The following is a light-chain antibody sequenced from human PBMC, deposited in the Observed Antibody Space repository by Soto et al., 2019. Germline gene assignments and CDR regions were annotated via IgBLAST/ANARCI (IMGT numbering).Light chain of an antibody. CDR2: DAS. CDR1: QSTSSW. J-gene: IGKJ1*01. V-gene: IGKV1-5*01. Sequence: DIQMTQSPSTLSASVGDRVTITCRASQSTSSWLAWFQQKPGKAPKLLIYDASSLESGVPSRFSGSGSETEFTLTISSLQPDDFATYYCQQYNSYPWTFGQGTKVELK. CDR3: QQYNSYPWT.